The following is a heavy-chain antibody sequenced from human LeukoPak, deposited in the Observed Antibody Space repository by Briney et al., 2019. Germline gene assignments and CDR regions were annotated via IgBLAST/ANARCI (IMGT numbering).Heavy chain of an antibody. CDR1: GYTFTSYD. CDR3: ARGARIAARPRIRNWFDP. CDR2: MNPNSGNT. V-gene: IGHV1-8*01. D-gene: IGHD6-6*01. Sequence: ASVKVSCKASGYTFTSYDINWVRQATGQGLGWMGWMNPNSGNTGYAQKFQGRVTMTRNTSISTAYMELSSLRSEDTAVYYCARGARIAARPRIRNWFDPWGQGTLVTVSS. J-gene: IGHJ5*02.